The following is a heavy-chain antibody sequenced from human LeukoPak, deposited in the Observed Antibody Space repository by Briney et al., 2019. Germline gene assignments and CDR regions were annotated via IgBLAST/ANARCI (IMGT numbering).Heavy chain of an antibody. J-gene: IGHJ2*01. Sequence: SQTLSLTCAVSGGSISSYGYSWIWLRQPQGQGLVWIGYIYHSGSTYYNPSLKSRVTISVDRSKNQFSLKLSSVTAADTAVYSCARGRPYWYFDLWGRGTLVTVSS. CDR1: GGSISSYGYS. CDR2: IYHSGST. V-gene: IGHV4-30-2*01. CDR3: ARGRPYWYFDL.